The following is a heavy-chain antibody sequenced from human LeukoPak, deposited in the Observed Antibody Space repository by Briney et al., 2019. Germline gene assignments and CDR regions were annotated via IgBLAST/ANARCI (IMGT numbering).Heavy chain of an antibody. CDR1: GFTFNNAW. D-gene: IGHD3/OR15-3a*01. V-gene: IGHV3-15*01. J-gene: IGHJ4*02. CDR2: IKRKGDDGTI. CDR3: TAGTGRSDFDY. Sequence: PGGALRVSCAASGFTFNNAWMCWVRQAPGKGREWVGRIKRKGDDGTIDYAAPVKGRFTISRDDSKNKLYLQMNSLKSEDTAVYYCTAGTGRSDFDYWGQGSLVTVSS.